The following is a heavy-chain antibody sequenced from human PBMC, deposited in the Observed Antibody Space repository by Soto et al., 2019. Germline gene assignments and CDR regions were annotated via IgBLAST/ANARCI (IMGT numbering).Heavy chain of an antibody. CDR1: GASVSSGSYY. CDR3: AMRIDYSYYVPD. CDR2: IYYSGST. Sequence: QVQLQESGPGLVKPSETLSLTCTVSGASVSSGSYYWSWIRQPPGKGLEWIGHIYYSGSTSYNPSLKSRVTMSVDTSKNQFSLKLTSVTAADTAVYFCAMRIDYSYYVPDWGQGTLVTVSS. V-gene: IGHV4-61*01. J-gene: IGHJ4*02. D-gene: IGHD3-10*02.